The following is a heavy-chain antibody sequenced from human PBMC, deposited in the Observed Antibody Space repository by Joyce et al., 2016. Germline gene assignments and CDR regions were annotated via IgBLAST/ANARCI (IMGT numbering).Heavy chain of an antibody. CDR2: IKRKTDGGTT. V-gene: IGHV3-15*07. CDR1: GFTFTVAW. Sequence: EVQLVESGGGLVKPGGSLRLSCAASGFTFTVAWMNWVRQAPGKGLEWVGRIKRKTDGGTTDYDAPVKGRFTISRDDSKNTLYLQMNSLKTEDTAVYYCSTDSDLTGNFDNWGQGTLVTVSS. CDR3: STDSDLTGNFDN. D-gene: IGHD3-10*01. J-gene: IGHJ4*02.